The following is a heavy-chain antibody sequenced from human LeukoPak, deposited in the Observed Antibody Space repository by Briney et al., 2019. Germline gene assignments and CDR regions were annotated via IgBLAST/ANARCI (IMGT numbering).Heavy chain of an antibody. D-gene: IGHD2-21*02. CDR3: ARDRKHIVVVTAISGMDV. CDR1: GYTFTSYG. CDR2: ISAYNGNT. J-gene: IGHJ6*02. V-gene: IGHV1-18*01. Sequence: ASVKVSCKASGYTFTSYGISWVRQAPGQGLEWMGWISAYNGNTNYAQKLQGRVTMTTDTSTSTAYMELRSLRSDDTAVYYCARDRKHIVVVTAISGMDVWGQGTTVTVSS.